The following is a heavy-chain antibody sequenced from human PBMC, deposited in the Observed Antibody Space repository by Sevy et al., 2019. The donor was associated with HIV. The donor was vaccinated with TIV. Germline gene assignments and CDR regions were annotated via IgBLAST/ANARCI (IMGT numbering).Heavy chain of an antibody. V-gene: IGHV4-4*02. CDR1: GDSISSNTW. Sequence: SETLSLTCAVSGDSISSNTWWSWVRQPPGKGLEWIGEIYPSGNTNYNPSLKSRVTISVDKSKNQFSLKLNSVTAADTAVYYCARQSYGSGSRYSMDVWGQGTTVTVSS. J-gene: IGHJ6*02. D-gene: IGHD3-10*01. CDR3: ARQSYGSGSRYSMDV. CDR2: IYPSGNT.